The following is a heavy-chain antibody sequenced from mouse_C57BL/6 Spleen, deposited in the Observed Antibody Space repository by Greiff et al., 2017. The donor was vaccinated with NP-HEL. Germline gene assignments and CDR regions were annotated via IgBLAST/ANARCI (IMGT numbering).Heavy chain of an antibody. CDR1: GYTFTSYW. Sequence: QVQLQQPGAELVRPGSSVKLSCKASGYTFTSYWMHWVKQRPIQGLEWIGNIDPSDSETHYNQKFKDKATLTVDKSSSTAYMQLSSLTSEDSAVYYCARWGTTVVPYFDYWGQGTTLTVSS. CDR2: IDPSDSET. J-gene: IGHJ2*01. CDR3: ARWGTTVVPYFDY. V-gene: IGHV1-52*01. D-gene: IGHD1-1*01.